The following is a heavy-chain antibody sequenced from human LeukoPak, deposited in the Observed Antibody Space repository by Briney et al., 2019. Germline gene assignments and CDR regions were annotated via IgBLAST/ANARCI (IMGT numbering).Heavy chain of an antibody. CDR2: VSGSGRNA. CDR3: VRSLDY. Sequence: GGSLRLSCAGSGFTLSNYAMTWVRQAPGKGLEWVSSVSGSGRNAFYPDSVEGRFTISRDNSKNTVYLQMNSLRVEDTALYYCVRSLDYWGQGTLVTVSS. CDR1: GFTLSNYA. V-gene: IGHV3-23*01. J-gene: IGHJ4*02.